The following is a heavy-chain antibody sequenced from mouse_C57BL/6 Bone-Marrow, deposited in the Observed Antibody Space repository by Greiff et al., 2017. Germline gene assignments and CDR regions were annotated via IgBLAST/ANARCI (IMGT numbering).Heavy chain of an antibody. Sequence: VQLQQSGPVLVKPGASVKMSCKASGYTFTDYYVNWVKQSHGKSLEWIGVITPYNGGTSYNQKFKGKATLTVDKSSSTDYMELNSLASEDSAGYYGARRERGRLDYWGQGTTRTVSS. CDR2: ITPYNGGT. CDR1: GYTFTDYY. J-gene: IGHJ2*01. D-gene: IGHD4-1*01. V-gene: IGHV1-19*01. CDR3: ARRERGRLDY.